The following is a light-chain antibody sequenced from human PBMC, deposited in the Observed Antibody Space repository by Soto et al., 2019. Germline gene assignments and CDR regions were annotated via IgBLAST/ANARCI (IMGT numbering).Light chain of an antibody. J-gene: IGLJ1*01. CDR3: SSYSSDNRNYV. CDR1: SSDVGAYTS. Sequence: SALTQPAPVSGSPGQSITISCTGSSSDVGAYTSVSWYQQHPGKAPKLMIYEVSNWPSGVSRRFSGSKSGNTASLTISGLQAEDEAQYYGSSYSSDNRNYVFGTGTKVTV. CDR2: EVS. V-gene: IGLV2-14*01.